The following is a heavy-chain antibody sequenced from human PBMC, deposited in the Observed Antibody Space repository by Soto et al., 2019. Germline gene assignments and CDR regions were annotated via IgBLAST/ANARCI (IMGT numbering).Heavy chain of an antibody. Sequence: ASVKVSCKASGYTFTSYYMHWVRQAPRQGPEWMGIINPSGGSTSYAQKFQGRVTMTRDTSTSTVYMELSSLRSEDTAVYYCARDRGGYSSSWTRLDYWGQGTLVTV. V-gene: IGHV1-46*01. J-gene: IGHJ4*02. CDR1: GYTFTSYY. CDR2: INPSGGST. D-gene: IGHD6-13*01. CDR3: ARDRGGYSSSWTRLDY.